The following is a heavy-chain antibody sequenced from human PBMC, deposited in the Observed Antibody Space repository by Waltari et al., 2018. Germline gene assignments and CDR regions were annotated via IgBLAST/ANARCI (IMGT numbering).Heavy chain of an antibody. D-gene: IGHD6-6*01. Sequence: EVQLVESGGGVVQTGGSLRLSCAASGFTFGNYEMNWVRQAPGKGLEWIASISGRLITRYDAESVKGRFTISGDNAKNSLHLQMNSLRAEDTAVYYCATRYGSSSMDYWGQGTLVTVSS. CDR1: GFTFGNYE. J-gene: IGHJ4*02. CDR2: ISGRLITR. V-gene: IGHV3-48*03. CDR3: ATRYGSSSMDY.